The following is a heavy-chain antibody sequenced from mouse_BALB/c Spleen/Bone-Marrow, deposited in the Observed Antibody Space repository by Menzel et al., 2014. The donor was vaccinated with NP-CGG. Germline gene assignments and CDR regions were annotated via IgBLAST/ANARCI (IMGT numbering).Heavy chain of an antibody. D-gene: IGHD1-1*01. CDR1: GFNIKDTY. CDR3: ARSGDYGSSLAY. CDR2: IDPANGNT. V-gene: IGHV14-3*02. Sequence: EVKLQESGAELVKPGAPVKLSCTASGFNIKDTYMHWVKQRPEQGLEWIGRIDPANGNTKYDPKFQGKATITADTSSNTAYLQLSSLTSEDTAVYYCARSGDYGSSLAYWGQGTLVTVSA. J-gene: IGHJ3*01.